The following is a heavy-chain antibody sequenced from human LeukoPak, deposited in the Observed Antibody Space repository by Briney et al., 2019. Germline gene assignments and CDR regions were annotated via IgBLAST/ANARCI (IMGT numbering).Heavy chain of an antibody. J-gene: IGHJ3*02. D-gene: IGHD3-3*01. CDR3: ARHMSYYDFWSGYYGNAFDI. CDR1: GESFSDYY. V-gene: IGHV4-34*01. CDR2: INHSGSA. Sequence: SETLSLTCAVYGESFSDYYWTWIRQPPGKGLEWIGEINHSGSANYNPSLKSRVTISADTSKNQFSLKLNSVTAADTAVYYCARHMSYYDFWSGYYGNAFDIWGQGTMVTVSS.